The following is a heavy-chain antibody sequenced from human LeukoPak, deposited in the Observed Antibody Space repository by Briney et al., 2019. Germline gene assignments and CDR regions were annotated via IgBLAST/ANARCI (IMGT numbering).Heavy chain of an antibody. CDR3: ARDFPAGEQQLGTDY. D-gene: IGHD6-13*01. Sequence: SETLSLTCTVSGGSISSYYWSWIRQPAGKGLEWIGRIYTSGSTNYNPSLKSRVTMSVDTSKNQFSLKLSSVTAADTAVYYCARDFPAGEQQLGTDYWGQGTLVTVSS. J-gene: IGHJ4*02. CDR2: IYTSGST. CDR1: GGSISSYY. V-gene: IGHV4-4*07.